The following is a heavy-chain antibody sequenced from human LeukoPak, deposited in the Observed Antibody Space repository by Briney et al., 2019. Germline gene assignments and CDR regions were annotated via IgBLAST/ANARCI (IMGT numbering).Heavy chain of an antibody. CDR1: GFIYSSFW. J-gene: IGHJ4*02. CDR3: ARSLWPEDY. CDR2: IEPDGSGK. Sequence: GGSLRLSCAASGFIYSSFWMSWVRQAPGKGLEWVANIEPDGSGKNYVDSVRGRCTISRDNAKNSLYLQMNSVRVEDSAVYYCARSLWPEDYWGQGTLVTVSS. D-gene: IGHD2-21*01. V-gene: IGHV3-7*01.